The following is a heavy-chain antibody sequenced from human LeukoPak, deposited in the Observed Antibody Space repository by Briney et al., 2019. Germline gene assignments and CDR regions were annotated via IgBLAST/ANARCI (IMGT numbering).Heavy chain of an antibody. CDR2: IRYDGSNK. Sequence: GGSLRLSCAASGFTYSSYGMHWVRQAPGKGLEWVAFIRYDGSNKYYADSVKGRFTISRDNSKNTLYLQMNSLRAEDTAVYYCAKDQEWSGYFFDYWGQGTLVTVSS. D-gene: IGHD3-3*01. CDR3: AKDQEWSGYFFDY. CDR1: GFTYSSYG. J-gene: IGHJ4*02. V-gene: IGHV3-30*02.